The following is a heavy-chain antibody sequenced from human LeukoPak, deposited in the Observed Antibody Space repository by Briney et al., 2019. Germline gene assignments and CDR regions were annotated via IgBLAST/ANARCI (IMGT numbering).Heavy chain of an antibody. V-gene: IGHV3-23*01. CDR3: AKGLLWFGEVTHLDY. CDR1: GFTFSSYA. J-gene: IGHJ4*02. CDR2: ISGSGGST. D-gene: IGHD3-10*01. Sequence: GGSLRLSCAASGFTFSSYAMSWVRQAPGKGLEWVSAISGSGGSTYYADSVKGRFTISRDNSKNTLYLQMNSLRAEDTAVYYCAKGLLWFGEVTHLDYWGQGTLVTVSS.